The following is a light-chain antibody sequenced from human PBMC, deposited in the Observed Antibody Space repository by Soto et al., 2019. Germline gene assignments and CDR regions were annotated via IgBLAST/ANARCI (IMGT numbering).Light chain of an antibody. J-gene: IGKJ1*01. CDR2: WAS. CDR3: QRYVATWWT. CDR1: QSSVYSANNKNY. V-gene: IGKV4-1*01. Sequence: DIVMTQSPDSLAVSLGEMATINCKSSQSSVYSANNKNYLSWYQQKPGQPPKLLIYWASVRESGVRDRFSGSGSGTDFSLTISCLQSDEVAVYYIQRYVATWWTFGQGTKVEVK.